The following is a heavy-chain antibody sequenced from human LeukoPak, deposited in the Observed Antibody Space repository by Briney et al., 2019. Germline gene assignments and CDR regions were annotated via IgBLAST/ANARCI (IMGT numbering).Heavy chain of an antibody. D-gene: IGHD2-2*01. CDR1: GFTFDDYA. V-gene: IGHV3-9*01. CDR2: ISWNSGSI. CDR3: AKDTRRGYCSSTSCYRPDYYYYYGMDV. J-gene: IGHJ6*02. Sequence: GGSLRLSCAASGFTFDDYAMHWDRQAPGKGLEWVSGISWNSGSIGYADSVKGRFTISRDNAKNSLYLQMNSLRAEDTALYYCAKDTRRGYCSSTSCYRPDYYYYYGMDVWGQGTTVTVSS.